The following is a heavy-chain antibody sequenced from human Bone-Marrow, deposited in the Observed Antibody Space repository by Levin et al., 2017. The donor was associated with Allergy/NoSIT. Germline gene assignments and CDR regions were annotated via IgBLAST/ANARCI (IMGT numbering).Heavy chain of an antibody. V-gene: IGHV3-11*01. Sequence: PGGSLRLSCAASGFNFGDYYMSWIRQAPGKGLEWISYISITGSTIYYADSVKGRFTISRDNAKNSLYLQLNSLRAEDTAVYYCARIGRGYCTSSSCWWFDPWGRGTLVTVSS. CDR1: GFNFGDYY. CDR3: ARIGRGYCTSSSCWWFDP. J-gene: IGHJ5*02. D-gene: IGHD2-2*01. CDR2: ISITGSTI.